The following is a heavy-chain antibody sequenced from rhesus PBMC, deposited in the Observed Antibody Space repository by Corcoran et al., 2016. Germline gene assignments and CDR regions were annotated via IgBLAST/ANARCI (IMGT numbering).Heavy chain of an antibody. D-gene: IGHD4-29*01. V-gene: IGHV4-80*01. CDR2: INGNSGKT. J-gene: IGHJ6*01. CDR1: GASISTYW. Sequence: QVQLQESGPGLVKPSETLSLTCAVSGASISTYWWSWIRQSPGKGLEWIGEINGNSGKTYYNPSLKMRVTSSKDASKTQFSLKVNSVTAADTAVYYCERDMKYGNFYGLDSWGQGVVVTVSS. CDR3: ERDMKYGNFYGLDS.